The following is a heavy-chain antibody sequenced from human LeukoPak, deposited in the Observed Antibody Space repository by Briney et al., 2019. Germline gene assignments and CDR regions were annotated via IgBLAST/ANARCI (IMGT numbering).Heavy chain of an antibody. CDR1: GFTFSSYS. Sequence: GGSLRLSCAASGFTFSSYSMNWVRQAPGKGLEWVSSISSSSSYIYYADSVKGRFTISRDNAKNSLYLQMNSLRAEDTAVYYCARDRTGSGRYRGAFEIWGQGTMVTVSS. CDR3: ARDRTGSGRYRGAFEI. D-gene: IGHD6-19*01. CDR2: ISSSSSYI. J-gene: IGHJ3*02. V-gene: IGHV3-21*01.